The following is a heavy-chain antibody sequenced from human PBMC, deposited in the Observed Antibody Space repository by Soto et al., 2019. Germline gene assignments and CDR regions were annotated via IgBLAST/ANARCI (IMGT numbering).Heavy chain of an antibody. CDR1: GDTFTSYY. D-gene: IGHD6-25*01. V-gene: IGHV1-46*01. CDR3: ARRKERSGPHYFDY. CDR2: INPNGGST. J-gene: IGHJ4*02. Sequence: ASVKVSCKAPGDTFTSYYMHWVRQAPGHGLEWMGVINPNGGSTRFAQKFQGRVTMTSDTSTSTVYMELRGLTSEDTAVYYCARRKERSGPHYFDYWGQGSQVTVSS.